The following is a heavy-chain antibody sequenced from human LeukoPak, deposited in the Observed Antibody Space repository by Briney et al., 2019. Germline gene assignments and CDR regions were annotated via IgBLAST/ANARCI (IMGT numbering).Heavy chain of an antibody. CDR3: AKVFNGFLEWLFDY. D-gene: IGHD3-3*01. CDR1: GFTFSNHG. Sequence: GGSLRLSCEASGFTFSNHGMHWVRQAPGKGPEWVALIWYNRNNKYYGDSVKGRFTISRDNSKNTLYLQMNSLRAEDTAVYYCAKVFNGFLEWLFDYWGQGTLVTVSS. J-gene: IGHJ4*02. CDR2: IWYNRNNK. V-gene: IGHV3-30*02.